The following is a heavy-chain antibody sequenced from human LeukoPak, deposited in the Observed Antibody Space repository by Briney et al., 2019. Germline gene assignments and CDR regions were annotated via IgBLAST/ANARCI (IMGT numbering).Heavy chain of an antibody. CDR2: ISGSGGTT. CDR1: SFTFNNFV. Sequence: GGSLRLSCLASSFTFNNFVMSWVRQAPGKGLEWVSTISGSGGTTYYADSVKGRFTISRDNSKNTLYLQMNSLRAEDTAVYYCAKSGYSTNWYRYFDYWGQGTLVTVSS. CDR3: AKSGYSTNWYRYFDY. J-gene: IGHJ4*02. D-gene: IGHD6-13*01. V-gene: IGHV3-23*01.